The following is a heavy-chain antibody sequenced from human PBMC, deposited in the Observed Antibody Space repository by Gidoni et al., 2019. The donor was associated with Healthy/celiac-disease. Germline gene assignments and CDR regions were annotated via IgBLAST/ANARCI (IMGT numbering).Heavy chain of an antibody. V-gene: IGHV3-23*01. J-gene: IGHJ4*02. CDR3: AKALDRIPEYYYDSSGYYNDY. CDR2: ISGSGGST. D-gene: IGHD3-22*01. Sequence: EVQLLESGGGLLQPGGSLRLSCAASGFTFSSYAMSWFRQAPGKGLEWVSAISGSGGSTYYADSVKGRFTISRDNSKNTLYLQMNSLRAEDTAVYYCAKALDRIPEYYYDSSGYYNDYWGQGTLVTVSS. CDR1: GFTFSSYA.